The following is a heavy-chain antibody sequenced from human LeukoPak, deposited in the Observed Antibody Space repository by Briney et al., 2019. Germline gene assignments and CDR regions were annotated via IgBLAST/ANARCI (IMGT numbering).Heavy chain of an antibody. V-gene: IGHV4-59*01. CDR2: IYYSGST. CDR1: GGSISSYY. CDR3: ARDEGPLNAFDI. D-gene: IGHD3-9*01. Sequence: SETLSLTCTVSGGSISSYYWSWIRQPPGKGLEWIGCIYYSGSTNYNPSLKSRVTISVDTSKNQFSLKLSSVTAADTAVYYCARDEGPLNAFDIWGQGTMVTVSS. J-gene: IGHJ3*02.